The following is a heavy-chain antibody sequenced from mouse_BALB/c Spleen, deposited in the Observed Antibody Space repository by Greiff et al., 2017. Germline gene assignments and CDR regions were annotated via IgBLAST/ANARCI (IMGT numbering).Heavy chain of an antibody. CDR2: ISSGGST. CDR1: GFTFSSYA. Sequence: EVKLQESGGGLVKPGGSLKLSCAASGFTFSSYAMSWVRQTPEKRLEWVASISSGGSTYYPDSVKGRFTISRDNARNILYLQMSSLRSEDTAMYYCARTYGSSYGFAYWGQGTLVTVSA. J-gene: IGHJ3*01. CDR3: ARTYGSSYGFAY. D-gene: IGHD1-1*01. V-gene: IGHV5-6-5*01.